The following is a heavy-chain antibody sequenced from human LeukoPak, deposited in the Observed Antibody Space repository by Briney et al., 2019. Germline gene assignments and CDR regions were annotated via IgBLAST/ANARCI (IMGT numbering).Heavy chain of an antibody. V-gene: IGHV1-58*01. D-gene: IGHD4-17*01. J-gene: IGHJ3*02. CDR2: IIVGSGAT. CDR1: GFTFSTSA. CDR3: AAELYGVYTDCCTFHI. Sequence: TSVKVSCKTSGFTFSTSAVQWVRQARGQRLEWIGWIIVGSGATNYAQSLQGRFTITRDMSTNTAYMELSSLGSEDSAVYYCAAELYGVYTDCCTFHIWGQGTMVTVSS.